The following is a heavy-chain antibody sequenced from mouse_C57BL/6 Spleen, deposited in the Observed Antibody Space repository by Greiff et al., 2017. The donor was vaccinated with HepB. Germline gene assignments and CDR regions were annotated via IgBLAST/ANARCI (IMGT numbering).Heavy chain of an antibody. J-gene: IGHJ2*01. Sequence: EVQLQQSGPVLVKPGASVKLSCKASGYTFTDYYMHWVKQSPGKSLEWIGVINPYNGGTSYNQKFKGKATLTVDKSSSTAYMELNSLTSEDSAVYYCARSDDCGSSYVNDLDYWGQGTTLTVSS. CDR3: ARSDDCGSSYVNDLDY. V-gene: IGHV1-19*01. D-gene: IGHD1-1*01. CDR1: GYTFTDYY. CDR2: INPYNGGT.